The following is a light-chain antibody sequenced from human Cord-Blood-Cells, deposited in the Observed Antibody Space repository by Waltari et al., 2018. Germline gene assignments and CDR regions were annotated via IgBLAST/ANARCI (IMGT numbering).Light chain of an antibody. CDR1: SGSVPTSYY. Sequence: QTVVTQEPSFSVSPGGTVTLTSGLSSGSVPTSYYPSWYQQTPGQAPRTLIYSTNTRSSGVPDRFSGSILGNKAALTITGAQADDESDYYCVLYMGSGISVFGGGTKLTVL. CDR2: STN. CDR3: VLYMGSGISV. V-gene: IGLV8-61*01. J-gene: IGLJ3*02.